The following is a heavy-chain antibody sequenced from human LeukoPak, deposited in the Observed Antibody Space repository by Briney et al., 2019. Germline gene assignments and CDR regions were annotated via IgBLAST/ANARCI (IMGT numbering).Heavy chain of an antibody. CDR2: INHSGST. CDR3: ARQLQLCLDY. J-gene: IGHJ4*02. D-gene: IGHD2-2*01. Sequence: PSETLSLTCAVYGGSFSGYYWSWIRQPPGKGLEWIGEINHSGSTNYNPSLKSRVTISVDTSKNQFSLKLSSVTAADTAVYYCARQLQLCLDYWGQGTLVTVSS. V-gene: IGHV4-34*01. CDR1: GGSFSGYY.